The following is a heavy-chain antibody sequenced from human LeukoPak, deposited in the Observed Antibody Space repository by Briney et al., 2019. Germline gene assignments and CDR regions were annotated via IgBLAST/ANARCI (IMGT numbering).Heavy chain of an antibody. J-gene: IGHJ4*02. D-gene: IGHD3-10*01. Sequence: ASVKVSCKASGYTFTSYGISWVRQAPGQGLEWMGWINPNSGGTNYAQKFQGRVTMTRDTSISTAYMELSRLRSDDTAVYYCARLILWFGENFDYWGQGTLVTVSS. CDR2: INPNSGGT. V-gene: IGHV1-2*02. CDR1: GYTFTSYG. CDR3: ARLILWFGENFDY.